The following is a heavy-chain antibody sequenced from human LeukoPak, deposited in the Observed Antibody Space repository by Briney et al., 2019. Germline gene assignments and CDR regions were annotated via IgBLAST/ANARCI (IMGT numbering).Heavy chain of an antibody. J-gene: IGHJ6*03. CDR2: IRYDGSNK. V-gene: IGHV3-30*02. CDR3: AKTKIPPYYYGSGSSLIGYYYYYMDV. CDR1: GFTFSSYG. D-gene: IGHD3-10*01. Sequence: GGSLRLSCAASGFTFSSYGMHWVRQPPGKGLEWVAFIRYDGSNKYYADSVKGRFTISRDNYKNTLYLQMNSLRAEDTAVYYCAKTKIPPYYYGSGSSLIGYYYYYMDVWGKGTTVTVSS.